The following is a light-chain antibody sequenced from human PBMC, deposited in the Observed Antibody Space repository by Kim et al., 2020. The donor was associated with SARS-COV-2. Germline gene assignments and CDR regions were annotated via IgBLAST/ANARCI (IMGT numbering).Light chain of an antibody. J-gene: IGKJ1*01. Sequence: DIQMTQSPSSLSASVGDRVTITCRASQSISSSLNWYQQKPGKALKLLIYAASSLQSGVPSRFSGSGSGTDFTLTISSLQPEDFATYYCQQSYNTPRTFSQGTKVDIK. CDR1: QSISSS. CDR2: AAS. CDR3: QQSYNTPRT. V-gene: IGKV1-39*01.